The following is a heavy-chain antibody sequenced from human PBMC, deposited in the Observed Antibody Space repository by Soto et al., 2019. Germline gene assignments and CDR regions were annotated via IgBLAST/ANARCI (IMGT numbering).Heavy chain of an antibody. CDR1: GDSVSSNSAA. D-gene: IGHD1-7*01. Sequence: PSQTLSLTCAISGDSVSSNSAAWNWIRQSPSRGLEWLGRTYYRSKWYNDYAVSVKSRITINPDTSKNQFSLQLNSVTPEDTAVYYCARAKAPVGITGTRQAFDIWGQGTMVTVS. CDR2: TYYRSKWYN. V-gene: IGHV6-1*01. CDR3: ARAKAPVGITGTRQAFDI. J-gene: IGHJ3*02.